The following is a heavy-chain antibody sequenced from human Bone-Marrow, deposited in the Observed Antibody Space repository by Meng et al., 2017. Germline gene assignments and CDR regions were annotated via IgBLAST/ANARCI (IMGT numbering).Heavy chain of an antibody. Sequence: GESLKISCAASGFTFNSYAMSWVRQAPGKGLEWVSAISGSGGSTYYADSVKGRFTISRDNSKNTLYLQMNSLRAEDTAVYYCAKTGGGYYDSSGYAEVEDYWGQGTLVTVSS. D-gene: IGHD3-22*01. CDR2: ISGSGGST. J-gene: IGHJ4*02. CDR3: AKTGGGYYDSSGYAEVEDY. V-gene: IGHV3-23*01. CDR1: GFTFNSYA.